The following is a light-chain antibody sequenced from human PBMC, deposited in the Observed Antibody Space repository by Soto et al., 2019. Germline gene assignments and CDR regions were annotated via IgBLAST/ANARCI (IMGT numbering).Light chain of an antibody. V-gene: IGKV1-39*01. CDR2: AAS. CDR1: QSIGRF. Sequence: DIQMTESPSSLSASVGDRLTITCRASQSIGRFLNWNQQKPGKAPALLIYAASSLQSGVPSRFSGSGSGTDFTLTISSLQPEDFATYYGQQSYSPPPITFGQGTRLEIK. J-gene: IGKJ5*01. CDR3: QQSYSPPPIT.